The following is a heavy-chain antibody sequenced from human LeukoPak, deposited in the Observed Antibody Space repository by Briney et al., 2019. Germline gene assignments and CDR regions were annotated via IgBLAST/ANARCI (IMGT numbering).Heavy chain of an antibody. J-gene: IGHJ6*04. V-gene: IGHV4-59*01. Sequence: SETLSLTCTVSGGSISSYYWSWIRPPPGEVREWIGYIFYIVRTNNNPSLKRRVTISVDTSKNQFSLKLSSVTAADTAVYYCARSKEGGYYYYGMYGWGKGTTVTVSS. CDR1: GGSISSYY. CDR3: ARSKEGGYYYYGMYG. CDR2: IFYIVRT.